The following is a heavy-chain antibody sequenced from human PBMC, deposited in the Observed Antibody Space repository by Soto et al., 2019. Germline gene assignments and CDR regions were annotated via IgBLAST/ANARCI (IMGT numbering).Heavy chain of an antibody. V-gene: IGHV4-34*01. CDR1: GGSFSGYY. CDR3: ARGREGQLLLSGYYYMDV. CDR2: INHSGST. D-gene: IGHD2-15*01. Sequence: SETLSLTCAVYGGSFSGYYWSWIRQPPGKGLEWIGEINHSGSTNYNPSLKSRVTISVDTSKNQFSLKLSSVTAADTAVYYCARGREGQLLLSGYYYMDVWGKGTTVTVSS. J-gene: IGHJ6*03.